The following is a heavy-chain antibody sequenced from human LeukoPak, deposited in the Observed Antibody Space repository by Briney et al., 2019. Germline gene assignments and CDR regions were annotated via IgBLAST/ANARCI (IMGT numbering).Heavy chain of an antibody. CDR2: ISSSGSTI. Sequence: GGSLRLSCAASGFTFSSYEMNWVRQAPGKGLEWVSYISSSGSTIYYADSVKGRFTISRDNAKNSLYLQMNSLRAEDTAVYYCARPGSGSSSWYEYYYYYMDVWGKGTTVTVSS. CDR3: ARPGSGSSSWYEYYYYYMDV. CDR1: GFTFSSYE. J-gene: IGHJ6*03. V-gene: IGHV3-48*03. D-gene: IGHD6-13*01.